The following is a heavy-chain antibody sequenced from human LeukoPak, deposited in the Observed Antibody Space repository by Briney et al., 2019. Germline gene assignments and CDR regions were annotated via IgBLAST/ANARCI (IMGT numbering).Heavy chain of an antibody. CDR2: INPDSGGT. J-gene: IGHJ4*02. CDR3: ARESRGILNYFDN. D-gene: IGHD6-13*01. V-gene: IGHV1-2*02. CDR1: GYIFTDYY. Sequence: ASVKVSCKASGYIFTDYYMHWVRQAPGQGLEWMGWINPDSGGTKYAQKFQGRVTMTRGTSVTTAYMELDSLSSDDTAIYYCARESRGILNYFDNWGQGTLVTVSS.